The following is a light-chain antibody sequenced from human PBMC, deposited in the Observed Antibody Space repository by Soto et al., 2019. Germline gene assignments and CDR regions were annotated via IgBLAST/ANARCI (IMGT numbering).Light chain of an antibody. CDR2: GAS. V-gene: IGKV3-15*01. CDR1: QSVGGG. CDR3: QQYNNWPPYT. J-gene: IGKJ2*01. Sequence: EIVMTQSPATLSVSPGERATLSCRASQSVGGGLSCFQQKPGQPPRRLIYGASTRATGIPARFSGSGSGTEFTLTISSLQSEDYAVYYCQQYNNWPPYTFGQGTKVDIK.